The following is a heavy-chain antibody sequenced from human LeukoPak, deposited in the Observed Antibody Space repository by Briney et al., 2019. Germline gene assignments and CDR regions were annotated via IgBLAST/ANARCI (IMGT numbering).Heavy chain of an antibody. V-gene: IGHV4-59*01. J-gene: IGHJ6*02. CDR1: GGSISSYY. Sequence: SETLSLTCTVSGGSISSYYWSWIRQPPGKGLEWIGYIYYRGSTNYNPSLKSRVTISVDTSKNQFSLKLSSVTAADTAVYYCAADYGYYGMDVWGQGTTVTVSS. D-gene: IGHD4/OR15-4a*01. CDR2: IYYRGST. CDR3: AADYGYYGMDV.